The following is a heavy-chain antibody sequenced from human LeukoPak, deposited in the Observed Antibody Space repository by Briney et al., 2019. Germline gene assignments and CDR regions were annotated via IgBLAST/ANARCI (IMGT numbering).Heavy chain of an antibody. CDR2: ISSSGSTI. CDR3: AKGIAASPFDY. CDR1: GFTFSSYE. J-gene: IGHJ4*02. Sequence: GGSLRLSCAASGFTFSSYEMNWVRQAPGKGLEWVSYISSSGSTIYYADSVKGRFTISRDNAKNSLYLQMNSLRAEDTAVYYCAKGIAASPFDYWGQGTLVIVSS. D-gene: IGHD6-13*01. V-gene: IGHV3-48*03.